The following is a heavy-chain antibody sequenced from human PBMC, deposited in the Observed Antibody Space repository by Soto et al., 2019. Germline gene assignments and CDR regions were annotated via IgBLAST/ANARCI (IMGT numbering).Heavy chain of an antibody. Sequence: QVQLQESGPGLVKPSQTLSLTCTVSGGSISSGGYYWSWIRQHPGKGLEWIGYIYYSGSTYYNPSLKSRVTISVDTSKNQFSLKLSSVTAADTAVYYCARGGVLLWFGELTNPYYFDYWAREPWSPSPQ. V-gene: IGHV4-31*03. J-gene: IGHJ4*02. D-gene: IGHD3-10*01. CDR2: IYYSGST. CDR1: GGSISSGGYY. CDR3: ARGGVLLWFGELTNPYYFDY.